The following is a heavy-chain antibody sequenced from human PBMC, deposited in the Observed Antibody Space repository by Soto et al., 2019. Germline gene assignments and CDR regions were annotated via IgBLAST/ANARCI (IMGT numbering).Heavy chain of an antibody. CDR1: GYTFTSYG. CDR2: ISAYNGNT. D-gene: IGHD1-20*01. CDR3: ARDRVVTGKGDYYYGMDV. V-gene: IGHV1-18*01. Sequence: ASVKVSCKASGYTFTSYGISWVRQAPGQGLEWMGWISAYNGNTNYAQKLQGRVTMTTDTSTSTAYMELRSLRSDDTAVYYCARDRVVTGKGDYYYGMDVWGQGTTVTVSS. J-gene: IGHJ6*02.